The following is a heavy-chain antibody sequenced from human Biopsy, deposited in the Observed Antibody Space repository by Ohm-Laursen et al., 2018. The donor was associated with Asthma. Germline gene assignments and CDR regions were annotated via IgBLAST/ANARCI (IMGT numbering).Heavy chain of an antibody. CDR1: GFTFNNYA. CDR3: ARGDSSNWSHYYFDY. V-gene: IGHV3-23*01. J-gene: IGHJ4*02. Sequence: GSLRLSCAASGFTFNNYAMSWVRQAPGKGLEWVSGISGSGGSTYYADSVKGRFTISRDYSKNTLYLQMHSLRAEDTAVYYCARGDSSNWSHYYFDYWGQGTLVTVSS. CDR2: ISGSGGST. D-gene: IGHD3-22*01.